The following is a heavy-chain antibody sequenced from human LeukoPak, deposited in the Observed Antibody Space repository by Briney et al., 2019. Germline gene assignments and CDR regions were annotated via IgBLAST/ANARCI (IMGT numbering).Heavy chain of an antibody. CDR1: GYPFSAHF. CDR3: VRGTPTPGMDY. V-gene: IGHV7-4-1*02. Sequence: ASVRVSCTASGYPFSAHFLNWVRQAPGQGLEWMGNIDTTTGNPRYAQDFTGRFVFSLDTSVSTAYLQITSLRADDTAAYYCVRGTPTPGMDYWGQGTQVTVSS. CDR2: IDTTTGNP. J-gene: IGHJ4*02. D-gene: IGHD3-10*01.